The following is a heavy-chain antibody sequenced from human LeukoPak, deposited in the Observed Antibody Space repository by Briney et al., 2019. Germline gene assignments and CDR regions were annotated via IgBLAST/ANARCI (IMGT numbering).Heavy chain of an antibody. J-gene: IGHJ4*02. V-gene: IGHV4-59*11. CDR3: ARATQQDWGSPDFFDY. D-gene: IGHD7-27*01. CDR2: IYFTGST. CDR1: GGSIMSHY. Sequence: SETLSITCSVSGGSIMSHYWSWIRQPRGEGLEWIGYIYFTGSTNYNLSLKSRVTISVDTSKNQFSLKLSSVTAADTAVYYCARATQQDWGSPDFFDYWGQGTLVTVSS.